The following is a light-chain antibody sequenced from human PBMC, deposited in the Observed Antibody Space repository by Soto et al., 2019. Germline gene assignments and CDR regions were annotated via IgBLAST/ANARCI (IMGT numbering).Light chain of an antibody. Sequence: DIQMTQSPSTLSASVGSRVTITCRASQSISGWLAWYQQKPGKAPKLLIYDVSSLESGVPSRFSGSGYGTEFTLAISSLQTDDFATYYCQQYNSYPWTFGQGTKVDIK. CDR2: DVS. CDR1: QSISGW. CDR3: QQYNSYPWT. V-gene: IGKV1-5*01. J-gene: IGKJ1*01.